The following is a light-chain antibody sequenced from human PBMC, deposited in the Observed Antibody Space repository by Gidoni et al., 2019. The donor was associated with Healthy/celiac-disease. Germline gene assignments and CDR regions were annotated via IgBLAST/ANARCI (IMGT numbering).Light chain of an antibody. CDR2: GAS. CDR1: QSVSSN. V-gene: IGKV3-15*01. Sequence: ELVITQSPPTLSVSPGERATLSCRASQSVSSNLAWYQQKPGQAPRLLIYGASTRATGIPARFSGSGSGTEFTLTISSMQSEDFAVYYCQQYKNWPPLTFGGGTKVEIK. J-gene: IGKJ4*01. CDR3: QQYKNWPPLT.